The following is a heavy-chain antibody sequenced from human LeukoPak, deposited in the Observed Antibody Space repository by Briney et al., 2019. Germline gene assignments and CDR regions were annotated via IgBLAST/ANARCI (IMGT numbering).Heavy chain of an antibody. V-gene: IGHV4-34*01. CDR2: INHSGST. Sequence: SETLSLTCAVYGGSSSGYYWSWIRQPPGKGLEWIGEINHSGSTNYNPSLKSRVTISVDTSKNQFSLKLSSVTAADTAVYYCARDVPHVLLWFGDTRKYNWFDPWGQGTLVTVSS. D-gene: IGHD3-10*01. CDR1: GGSSSGYY. J-gene: IGHJ5*02. CDR3: ARDVPHVLLWFGDTRKYNWFDP.